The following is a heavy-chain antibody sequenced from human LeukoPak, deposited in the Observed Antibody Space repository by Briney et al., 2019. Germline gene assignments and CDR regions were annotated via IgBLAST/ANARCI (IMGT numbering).Heavy chain of an antibody. D-gene: IGHD6-13*01. CDR3: ATEQQLDY. CDR2: INPSGGST. V-gene: IGHV1-46*01. Sequence: LEWMGIINPSGGSTSYAQKFQGRVTMTRDTSTSTVYMELSSLRSEDTAVYYCATEQQLDYWGQGTLVTVSS. J-gene: IGHJ4*02.